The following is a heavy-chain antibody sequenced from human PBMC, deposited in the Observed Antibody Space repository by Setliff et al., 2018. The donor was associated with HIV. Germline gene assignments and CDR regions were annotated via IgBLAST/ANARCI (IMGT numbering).Heavy chain of an antibody. Sequence: PSETMSLTCAVSGYSISRGYYWGWIRQPPGKGLEWIGSIYHSGSTYYNPSLKSRVTISVDTSKNQFSLTLSSVTAAVTAVYYCARMYSGYDWSPAGARTRYFDYWGQGTLVTVSS. D-gene: IGHD5-12*01. CDR3: ARMYSGYDWSPAGARTRYFDY. J-gene: IGHJ4*02. V-gene: IGHV4-38-2*01. CDR1: GYSISRGYY. CDR2: IYHSGST.